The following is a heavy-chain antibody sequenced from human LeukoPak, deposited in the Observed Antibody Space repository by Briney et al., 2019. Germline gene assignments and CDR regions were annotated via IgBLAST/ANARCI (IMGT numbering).Heavy chain of an antibody. CDR2: IYYSGST. V-gene: IGHV4-31*03. Sequence: SQTLSLTCTVSGGSISSGGYYWSWIRQPPGKGLEWIGYIYYSGSTCYNPSLKSRVTISVDTSKNQFSLKLSSVTAADTAVYYCAREGSGWFDYWGQGTLVTVSS. J-gene: IGHJ4*02. CDR3: AREGSGWFDY. CDR1: GGSISSGGYY. D-gene: IGHD6-19*01.